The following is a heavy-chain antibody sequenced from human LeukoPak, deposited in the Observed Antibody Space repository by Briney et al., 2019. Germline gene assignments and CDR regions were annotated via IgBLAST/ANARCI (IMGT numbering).Heavy chain of an antibody. CDR2: IHNYETTE. J-gene: IGHJ4*02. D-gene: IGHD1-26*01. V-gene: IGHV3-30*02. CDR3: AKDDPTGRYL. CDR1: GFTLSSFG. Sequence: GGSLRLSCTASGFTLSSFGMHWVRQTPGKGLEWVTFIHNYETTEYYADSVKGRFTISRDNSKNTVYLQMNSLRVEDTAVYYCAKDDPTGRYLWGQGTLVTVSS.